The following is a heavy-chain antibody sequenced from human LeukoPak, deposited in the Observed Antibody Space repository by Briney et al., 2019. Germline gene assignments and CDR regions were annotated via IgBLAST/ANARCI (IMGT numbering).Heavy chain of an antibody. V-gene: IGHV1-18*01. J-gene: IGHJ5*02. CDR3: AREYRGYSYGRNWFDP. D-gene: IGHD5-18*01. Sequence: ASVKVSCKASGYTFTTYGISWVRQAPGQGLQWMGWISAYNGNTNYAQKLQDRVTMTTDTSTSTAYMELRSLRSDDTAVYYCAREYRGYSYGRNWFDPWGQGTLVTVSS. CDR2: ISAYNGNT. CDR1: GYTFTTYG.